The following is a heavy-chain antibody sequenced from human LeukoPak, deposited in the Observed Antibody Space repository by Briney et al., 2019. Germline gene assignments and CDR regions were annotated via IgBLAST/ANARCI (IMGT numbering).Heavy chain of an antibody. J-gene: IGHJ4*02. V-gene: IGHV3-21*01. Sequence: PGGSLRLSCAASGFTFSSYSMNWVRQAPGKGLEWVSSISSSSSYIYYTDSVKGRFTISRDNAKNSLYLQMNSLRAEDTAVYYCARDRGYCSSTSCREWFDYWGQGTLVTVSS. CDR2: ISSSSSYI. CDR1: GFTFSSYS. D-gene: IGHD2-2*01. CDR3: ARDRGYCSSTSCREWFDY.